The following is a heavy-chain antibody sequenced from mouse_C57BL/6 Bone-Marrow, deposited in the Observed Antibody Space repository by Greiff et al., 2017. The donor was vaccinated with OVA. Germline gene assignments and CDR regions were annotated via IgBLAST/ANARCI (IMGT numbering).Heavy chain of an antibody. V-gene: IGHV1-82*01. CDR1: GYAFSSSW. J-gene: IGHJ1*03. CDR2: IYPGDGDT. CDR3: ASLLSITTVVATKYFDV. Sequence: VKLQQSGPELVKPGASVKISCKASGYAFSSSWMNWVKQRPGKGLEWIGRIYPGDGDTNYNGKFKGKATLTADKSSSTAYMQLSSLTSEDSAVYFCASLLSITTVVATKYFDVWGTGTTVTVSS. D-gene: IGHD1-1*01.